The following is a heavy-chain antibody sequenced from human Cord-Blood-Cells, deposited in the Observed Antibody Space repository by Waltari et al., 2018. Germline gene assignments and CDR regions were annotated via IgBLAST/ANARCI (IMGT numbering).Heavy chain of an antibody. J-gene: IGHJ4*02. Sequence: MHWVRQAPGQRLEWMGWINAGNGNTKYSQKFQGRVTITRDTSASTAYMELSSLRSEDTAVYYCARASGSSGFDYWGQGTLVTVSS. CDR3: ARASGSSGFDY. D-gene: IGHD3-10*01. CDR2: INAGNGNT. V-gene: IGHV1-3*01.